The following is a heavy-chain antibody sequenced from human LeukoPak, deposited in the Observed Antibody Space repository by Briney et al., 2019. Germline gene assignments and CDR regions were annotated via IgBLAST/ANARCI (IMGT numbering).Heavy chain of an antibody. Sequence: GGSLRLSCAASGFTFSSYWVGWVRQAPGKRLEWVANMNIDGSEKYYADSAKGRFTISRDNARNSVYLQMNSLRVEGTAVYYCARDPVEWELLLDYWGQGTLVTVSS. CDR1: GFTFSSYW. J-gene: IGHJ4*02. D-gene: IGHD1-26*01. CDR3: ARDPVEWELLLDY. V-gene: IGHV3-7*01. CDR2: MNIDGSEK.